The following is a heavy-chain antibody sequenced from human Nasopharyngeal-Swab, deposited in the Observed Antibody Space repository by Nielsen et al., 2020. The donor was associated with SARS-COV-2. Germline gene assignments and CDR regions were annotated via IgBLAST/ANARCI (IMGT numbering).Heavy chain of an antibody. CDR1: GYSFRSYG. D-gene: IGHD5-18*01. CDR2: IRVYNADR. J-gene: IGHJ4*02. Sequence: ASVQVSCKASGYSFRSYGINWVRQAPGQGLEWMGWIRVYNADRNYAEKFQGRVSMNTDTSTTTAYMELRSLRSDDTAMYYCARDVEEWLVVPSLSFDHWGQGTLVTVSS. CDR3: ARDVEEWLVVPSLSFDH. V-gene: IGHV1-18*01.